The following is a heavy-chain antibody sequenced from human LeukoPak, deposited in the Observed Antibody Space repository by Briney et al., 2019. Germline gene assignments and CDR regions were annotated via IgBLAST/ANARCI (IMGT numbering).Heavy chain of an antibody. CDR3: ARAGYGFDY. J-gene: IGHJ4*02. CDR2: IYYSGST. V-gene: IGHV4-39*07. D-gene: IGHD5-18*01. CDR1: GGSISSSSYY. Sequence: PSETLSLTCTVSGGSISSSSYYWGWIRQPPGKGLEWIGSIYYSGSTYYNPSLKSRVTISVDTSKNQFSLKLGSVTAADTAVYYCARAGYGFDYWGQGTLVTVSS.